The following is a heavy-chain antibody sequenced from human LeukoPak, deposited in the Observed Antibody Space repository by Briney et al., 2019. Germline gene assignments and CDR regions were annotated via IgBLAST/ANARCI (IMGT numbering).Heavy chain of an antibody. D-gene: IGHD3-22*01. Sequence: AGSLRLSCAASGFTFSSYSMNWVRQAPGKGLEWVSSISSSSSYIYYADSVKGRFTISRDNAKNSLYLQMNSLRAEDTAVYYCARETYYYDSSGYDWGQGTLVTVSS. CDR2: ISSSSSYI. CDR1: GFTFSSYS. CDR3: ARETYYYDSSGYD. V-gene: IGHV3-21*01. J-gene: IGHJ4*02.